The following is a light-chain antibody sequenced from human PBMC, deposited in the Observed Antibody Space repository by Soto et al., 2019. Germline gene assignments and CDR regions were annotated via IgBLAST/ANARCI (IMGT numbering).Light chain of an antibody. J-gene: IGKJ3*01. CDR3: QQRSNWPPLT. V-gene: IGKV3-11*01. CDR1: HSVSSY. CDR2: DAS. Sequence: EIVLTQSPATLSLSPGERATLSCRASHSVSSYLDWYQQKPGQAPRLLIYDASNRATGIPARFSGSGSGTDFTLTISSLEPEDFAVYYCQQRSNWPPLTFGPGTKVDIK.